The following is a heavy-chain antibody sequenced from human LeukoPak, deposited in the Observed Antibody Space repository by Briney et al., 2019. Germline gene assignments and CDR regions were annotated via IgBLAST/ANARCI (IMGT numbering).Heavy chain of an antibody. D-gene: IGHD1-26*01. CDR3: ARDSAGPFDY. V-gene: IGHV4-59*01. Sequence: PSETLSLTCTVSGGSISSYYWSWIRQPPGEGLEWIGYIYYSGSTNYNPSLKSRVTISVDTSKNQFSLKLSSVTAADTAVYYCARDSAGPFDYWGQGTLVTVSS. CDR2: IYYSGST. CDR1: GGSISSYY. J-gene: IGHJ4*02.